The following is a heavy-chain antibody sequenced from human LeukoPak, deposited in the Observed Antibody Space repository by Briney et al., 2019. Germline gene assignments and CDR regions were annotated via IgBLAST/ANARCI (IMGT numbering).Heavy chain of an antibody. Sequence: SPTLSLTFAISADTVSNKNAAWNWIRQSPSRGLEWLGRTYYRSKWHNDYAVSMKGRIDFNPDTSKNQFSLRLNPVTPEDTAVYFCAREGVGATMATWGQGTLVTVSS. CDR3: AREGVGATMAT. CDR1: ADTVSNKNAA. J-gene: IGHJ5*02. D-gene: IGHD1-26*01. V-gene: IGHV6-1*01. CDR2: TYYRSKWHN.